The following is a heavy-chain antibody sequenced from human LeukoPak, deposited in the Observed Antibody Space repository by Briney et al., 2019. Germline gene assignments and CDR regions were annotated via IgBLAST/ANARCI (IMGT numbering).Heavy chain of an antibody. Sequence: GGSLRLSCAASGFPFSSYSMKWVPRAPGKGLEWVSSNSCSSRYIYYAHSVRGGFTISRDNPKHSLYLQMHSLRGEDVGVLYCARLVYDILTGYLDAFDIWGQGTMVTVSS. J-gene: IGHJ3*02. V-gene: IGHV3-21*01. D-gene: IGHD3-9*01. CDR3: ARLVYDILTGYLDAFDI. CDR1: GFPFSSYS. CDR2: NSCSSRYI.